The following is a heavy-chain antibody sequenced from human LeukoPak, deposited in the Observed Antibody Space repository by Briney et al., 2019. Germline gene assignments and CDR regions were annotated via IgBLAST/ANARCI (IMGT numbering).Heavy chain of an antibody. J-gene: IGHJ4*02. Sequence: GGSLRLSCAASGFTFSSYGMHWVRQSPGRGLEWVAFLSFDGSNEFYADSLKGRFTISRDNSKDTLYLQMNSLRAEDTAVYYCAKVGLLWFGELDYWGQGTLVTVSS. V-gene: IGHV3-30*18. CDR3: AKVGLLWFGELDY. CDR1: GFTFSSYG. D-gene: IGHD3-10*01. CDR2: LSFDGSNE.